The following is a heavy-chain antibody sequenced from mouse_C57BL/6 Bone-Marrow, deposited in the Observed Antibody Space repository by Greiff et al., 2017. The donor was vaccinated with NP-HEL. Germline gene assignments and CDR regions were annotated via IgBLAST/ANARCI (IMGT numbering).Heavy chain of an antibody. CDR3: TRVPYDGYYVRYYYAMDY. V-gene: IGHV5-9-1*02. Sequence: EVKVVESGEGLVKPGGSLKLSCAASGFTFSSYAMSWVRQTPEKRLEWVAYISSGGDYIYYADTVKGRFTISRDNARNTLYLQMSSLKSEDTAMYYCTRVPYDGYYVRYYYAMDYWGQGTSVTVSS. CDR2: ISSGGDYI. CDR1: GFTFSSYA. D-gene: IGHD2-3*01. J-gene: IGHJ4*01.